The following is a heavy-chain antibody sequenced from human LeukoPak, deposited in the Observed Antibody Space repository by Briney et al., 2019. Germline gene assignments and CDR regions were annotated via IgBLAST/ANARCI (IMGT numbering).Heavy chain of an antibody. CDR3: ARDELAYCGGDCYPLDY. J-gene: IGHJ4*02. CDR2: ISSSSSYI. CDR1: GFTFSSYS. Sequence: GGSLRLSCAASGFTFSSYSMNWVRQAPGKGLEWVSSISSSSSYIYYADSVKVRFTISRDNAKNSLYLHMNSLRAEATAVYYCARDELAYCGGDCYPLDYWGQGTLVTVSS. D-gene: IGHD2-21*02. V-gene: IGHV3-21*01.